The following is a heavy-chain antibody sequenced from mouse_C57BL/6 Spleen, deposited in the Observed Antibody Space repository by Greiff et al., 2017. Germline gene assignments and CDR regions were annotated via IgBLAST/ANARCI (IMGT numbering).Heavy chain of an antibody. J-gene: IGHJ4*01. CDR2: ISSGGSYT. D-gene: IGHD3-2*02. CDR3: ARSDSSGYEGYAMDY. V-gene: IGHV5-6*01. CDR1: GFTFSSYG. Sequence: EVKLQESGGDLVKPGGSLKLSCAASGFTFSSYGMSWVRQTPDKRLEWVATISSGGSYTYYPDSVKGRFTISRDNAKNTLYLQMSSLKSEDTAMYYCARSDSSGYEGYAMDYWGQGTSVTVSS.